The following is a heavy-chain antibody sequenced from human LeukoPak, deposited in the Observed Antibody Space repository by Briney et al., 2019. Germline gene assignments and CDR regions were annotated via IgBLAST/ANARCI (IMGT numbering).Heavy chain of an antibody. CDR1: GYTFSSYC. D-gene: IGHD2-15*01. J-gene: IGHJ5*02. CDR3: ARARARYCGGGSCYWDWFDP. V-gene: IGHV1-46*01. CDR2: INPSGGST. Sequence: ASVKVSCKASGYTFSSYCIHWVRQAPGQGLEWMGIINPSGGSTSYAQKFQGRVTMTRDTSTSTVYMELSSLRSEDTAVYYCARARARYCGGGSCYWDWFDPWGQGTLVTVSS.